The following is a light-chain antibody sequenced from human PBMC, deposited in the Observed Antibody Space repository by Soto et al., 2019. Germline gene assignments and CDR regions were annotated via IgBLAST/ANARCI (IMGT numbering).Light chain of an antibody. J-gene: IGLJ2*01. CDR3: AAWDDSLNGVV. CDR2: SNN. CDR1: SSNIGDNT. Sequence: QSVLTQPPSASGTPGQGVTISCSGSSSNIGDNTVNWYQQFPGTAPKLLIHSNNERPSGVPERFSGSKSGTSASLAITWLQSEDEADYYCAAWDDSLNGVVFGGGTKLTVL. V-gene: IGLV1-44*01.